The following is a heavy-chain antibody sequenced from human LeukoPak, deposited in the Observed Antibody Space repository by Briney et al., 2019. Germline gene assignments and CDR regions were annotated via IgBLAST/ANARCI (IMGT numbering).Heavy chain of an antibody. D-gene: IGHD3-10*01. V-gene: IGHV4-34*01. J-gene: IGHJ4*02. CDR1: GGSFSGYY. CDR2: INHSGST. CDR3: AGDRGYYYGSESLY. Sequence: PSETLSLTCAVYGGSFSGYYWSWIRQPPGKGLEWIGEINHSGSTNYNPSLKSRVTISVDTSKNQFSLKLSSVTAADTAVYYCAGDRGYYYGSESLYWGQGTLVTVSS.